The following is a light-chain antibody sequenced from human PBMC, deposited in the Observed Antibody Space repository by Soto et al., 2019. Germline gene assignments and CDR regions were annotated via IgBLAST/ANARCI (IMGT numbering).Light chain of an antibody. CDR1: QGIRND. Sequence: AIQMTQSPSSLSASVGDRVTITCRASQGIRNDLGWYQQKPGKAPTVLIFAAASLQRGVPSRFSGSGSGTDFTLTISSLQPEDFATYYCLQDYNYPHTCGQGTKVEIK. CDR2: AAA. V-gene: IGKV1-6*01. CDR3: LQDYNYPHT. J-gene: IGKJ1*01.